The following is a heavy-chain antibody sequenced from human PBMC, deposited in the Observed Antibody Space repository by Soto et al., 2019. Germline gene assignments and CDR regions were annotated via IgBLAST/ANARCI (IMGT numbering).Heavy chain of an antibody. CDR2: ISGSGGST. D-gene: IGHD6-6*01. J-gene: IGHJ6*03. CDR1: GFTFSSYA. CDR3: AKAVEYSSSSSINYYYYYTDF. Sequence: GGSLRLSCAASGFTFSSYAMSWVRQAPGKGLEWVSAISGSGGSTYYADSVKGRFTISRDNSKNTLYLQMNSLRAEDTAVYYCAKAVEYSSSSSINYYYYYTDFCGKGIMVTVSS. V-gene: IGHV3-23*01.